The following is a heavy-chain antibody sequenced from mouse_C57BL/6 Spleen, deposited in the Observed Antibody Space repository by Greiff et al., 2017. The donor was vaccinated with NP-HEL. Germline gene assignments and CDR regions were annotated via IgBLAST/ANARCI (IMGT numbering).Heavy chain of an antibody. CDR1: GFTFSDYY. D-gene: IGHD3-3*01. J-gene: IGHJ4*01. CDR2: ISNGGGST. CDR3: ARQGDFYAMDY. V-gene: IGHV5-12*01. Sequence: DVHLVESGGGLVQPGGSLKLSCAASGFTFSDYYMYWVRQTPEKRLEWVAYISNGGGSTYYPDTVKGRFTISRDNAKNTLYLQMSRLKSEDTAMYYCARQGDFYAMDYWGQGTSVTVSS.